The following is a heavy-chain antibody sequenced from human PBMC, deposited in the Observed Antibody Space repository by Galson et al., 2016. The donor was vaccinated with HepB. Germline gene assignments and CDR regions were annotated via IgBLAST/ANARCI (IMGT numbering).Heavy chain of an antibody. CDR1: GFSFRYYV. CDR2: ISGAAVYT. V-gene: IGHV3-23*01. CDR3: IKDRDSLTYRATSVTSWDH. Sequence: SLRLSCAVSGFSFRYYVMTWVRQPPGKGLEWVSSISGAAVYTYYADSVKGWFSISRNNSKNILYLDMDRLKPADTAIYYCIKDRDSLTYRATSVTSWDHWGHGALVTVSS. D-gene: IGHD3-9*01. J-gene: IGHJ4*01.